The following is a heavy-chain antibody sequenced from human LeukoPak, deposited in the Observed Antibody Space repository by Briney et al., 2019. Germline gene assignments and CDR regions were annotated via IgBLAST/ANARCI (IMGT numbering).Heavy chain of an antibody. Sequence: GGSLRLSCAASGNYCMHWVRQAPGKGLVWVSHINGDGSWTSYADSVKGRFTISKDNAKNTVYLQMNSLRAEDTAVYYCVSFYETYWGRGTLVTVSS. V-gene: IGHV3-74*01. CDR3: VSFYETY. CDR1: GNYC. J-gene: IGHJ4*02. CDR2: INGDGSWT. D-gene: IGHD2/OR15-2a*01.